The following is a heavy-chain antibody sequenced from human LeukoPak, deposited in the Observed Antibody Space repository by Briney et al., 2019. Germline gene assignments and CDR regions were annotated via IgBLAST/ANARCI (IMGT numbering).Heavy chain of an antibody. D-gene: IGHD2-21*02. CDR2: ISYDGKNK. Sequence: GGSLRLSCAASGFTSSNYGIHGVRQAPGKGLEWVAAISYDGKNKHYTDSVKGRFTLSRDNSKNTLYLQMTSLRGDDTAVYYCAKRGDFTGTDCYYFDYWGQGTSVTVSS. CDR1: GFTSSNYG. J-gene: IGHJ4*02. V-gene: IGHV3-30*18. CDR3: AKRGDFTGTDCYYFDY.